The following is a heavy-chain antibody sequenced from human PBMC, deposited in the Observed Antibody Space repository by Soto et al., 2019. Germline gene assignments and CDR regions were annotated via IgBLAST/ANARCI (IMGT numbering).Heavy chain of an antibody. V-gene: IGHV1-18*01. CDR1: GYDFTTYG. J-gene: IGHJ4*02. CDR3: ARGRYGDY. Sequence: QVHLVQSGAEVKNPGASVKVSCKGSGYDFTTYGITWVRQAPGQGLEWMAWISAHNGNTNYAPNLQGRVTVTRDTSPSTAYIDLRSLRSDDTAVYYCARGRYGDYWGQGALVTVSS. CDR2: ISAHNGNT. D-gene: IGHD1-1*01.